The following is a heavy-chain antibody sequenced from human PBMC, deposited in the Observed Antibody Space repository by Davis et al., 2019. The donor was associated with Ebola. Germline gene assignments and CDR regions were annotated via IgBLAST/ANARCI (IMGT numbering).Heavy chain of an antibody. D-gene: IGHD6-6*01. CDR3: ARKQAARPGRIYYYGMDV. V-gene: IGHV1-8*01. CDR1: GYSFTSYD. CDR2: VNPNSGNT. J-gene: IGHJ6*02. Sequence: ASVKVSCKASGYSFTSYDINWVRQATGQGLEWMGWVNPNSGNTGYAQKFQGRVTMTRNTSISTAYMELSSLRSEDTAVYYCARKQAARPGRIYYYGMDVWGQGTTVTVSS.